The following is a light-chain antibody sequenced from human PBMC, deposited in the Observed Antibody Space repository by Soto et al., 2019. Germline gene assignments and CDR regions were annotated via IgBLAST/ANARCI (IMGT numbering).Light chain of an antibody. V-gene: IGKV1-33*01. CDR3: QLYAYLPAT. CDR2: DAS. CDR1: QDISSY. J-gene: IGKJ2*01. Sequence: DIQMTQSPSSLSASVGDRVTITCQASQDISSYLTWYQQKPGKAPKLLIYDASNLEPGVPSRFSGSGSGTDFTFTISSLQPEDIATYSCQLYAYLPATFGQGTKLEIK.